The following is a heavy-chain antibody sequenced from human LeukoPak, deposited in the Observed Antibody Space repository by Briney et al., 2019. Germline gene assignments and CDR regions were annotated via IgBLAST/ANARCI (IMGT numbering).Heavy chain of an antibody. CDR3: AKDAGPSGEGATPAD. D-gene: IGHD1-26*01. J-gene: IGHJ4*02. CDR2: IRHNGETT. Sequence: GGXLRLSCVAFEFIFRNYAMTWVRQAPGKGVEWVSTIRHNGETTYFEDSVKGRFIISRDNTKNTLYLHMNSLRAEDTAVYFCAKDAGPSGEGATPADWGQGTLVTVSS. V-gene: IGHV3-23*01. CDR1: EFIFRNYA.